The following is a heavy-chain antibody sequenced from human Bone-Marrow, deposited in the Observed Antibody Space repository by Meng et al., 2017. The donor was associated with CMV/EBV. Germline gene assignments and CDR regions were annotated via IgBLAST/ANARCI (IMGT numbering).Heavy chain of an antibody. D-gene: IGHD3-3*01. J-gene: IGHJ5*02. Sequence: SETLSLTCAVYGESFSGYYWSWIRQPPGKGLEWIGEINHSGSTNYNPSLKSRVTISVDTSKNQFSLKLSSVTAADTAVYYCARGYYDFWSGYYWFDPWGQGTLVTVSS. V-gene: IGHV4-34*01. CDR3: ARGYYDFWSGYYWFDP. CDR2: INHSGST. CDR1: GESFSGYY.